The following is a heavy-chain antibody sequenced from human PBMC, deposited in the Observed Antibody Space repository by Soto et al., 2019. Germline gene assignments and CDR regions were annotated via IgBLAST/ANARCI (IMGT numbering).Heavy chain of an antibody. CDR3: ARVFGLAAAENWFDP. J-gene: IGHJ5*02. V-gene: IGHV6-1*01. CDR1: GDSVSSNSAA. D-gene: IGHD6-13*01. CDR2: TYYRSKWYN. Sequence: SQTLSLTCAISGDSVSSNSAALNLIRQSPSRGLEWLGRTYYRSKWYNDYAVSVKSRITINPDTSKNQFSLRLNSVTPEDTAVYYCARVFGLAAAENWFDPWGQGTLVTVSS.